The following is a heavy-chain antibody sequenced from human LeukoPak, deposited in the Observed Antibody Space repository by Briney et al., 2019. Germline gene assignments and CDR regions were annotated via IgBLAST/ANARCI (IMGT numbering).Heavy chain of an antibody. V-gene: IGHV4-59*01. Sequence: SETLSLTCTVSGGSITNYYWSWIRQPPGKGLEWIGYIYYSGSTYYSPSLESRVTISLDTSRNHFSLKLSSVTAADTAVYYCATYTNRLHYWGQGTLVTVSS. CDR1: GGSITNYY. CDR3: ATYTNRLHY. CDR2: IYYSGST. D-gene: IGHD2-8*01. J-gene: IGHJ4*02.